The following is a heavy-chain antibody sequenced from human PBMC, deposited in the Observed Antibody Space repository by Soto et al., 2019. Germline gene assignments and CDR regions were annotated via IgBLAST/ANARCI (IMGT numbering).Heavy chain of an antibody. CDR2: IIPIFGTA. V-gene: IGHV1-69*12. J-gene: IGHJ6*02. D-gene: IGHD6-6*01. CDR1: GGTFSSYA. CDR3: AGGVSTSFEGGVMDV. Sequence: QVQLVQSGAEVKKPGSSVKVSCKASGGTFSSYAISWVRQAPGQGLEWMGGIIPIFGTANYAQKFQGRVTITAAASTRGAYMELGRLRAADAAVYYCAGGVSTSFEGGVMDVWGPGTPGTVSS.